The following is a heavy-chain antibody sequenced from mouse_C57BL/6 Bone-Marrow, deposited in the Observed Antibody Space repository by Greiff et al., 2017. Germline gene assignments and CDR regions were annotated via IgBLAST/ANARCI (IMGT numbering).Heavy chain of an antibody. CDR1: GFSLSTFGMG. CDR3: ARMRWLPCAY. Sequence: QVTLKVSGPGILQPSQTLSLSCSSSGFSLSTFGMGLGWIRPPPGKGLEWLAHLWWGDDKYYNPALKSRLTISKDTSKSQVFLKIANVDTADTATYYCARMRWLPCAYWGQGTMLTVSA. CDR2: LWWGDDK. J-gene: IGHJ3*01. V-gene: IGHV8-8*01. D-gene: IGHD2-2*01.